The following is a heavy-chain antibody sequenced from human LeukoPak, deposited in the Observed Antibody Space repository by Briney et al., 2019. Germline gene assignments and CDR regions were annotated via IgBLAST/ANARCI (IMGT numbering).Heavy chain of an antibody. Sequence: SETLSLTCTVSGGSVSSGTYYWGWICQPPGKGLEWIGNIYSSGNTYYNPSLKSRVTLSVDTSRNQFSLKLNSVTAADTAVYYCTRLRWSPADAFEIWGQGTLVIVSS. D-gene: IGHD3-3*01. CDR2: IYSSGNT. J-gene: IGHJ3*02. CDR1: GGSVSSGTYY. CDR3: TRLRWSPADAFEI. V-gene: IGHV4-39*01.